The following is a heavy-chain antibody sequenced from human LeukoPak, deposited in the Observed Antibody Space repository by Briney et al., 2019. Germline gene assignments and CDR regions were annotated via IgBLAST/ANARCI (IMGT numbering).Heavy chain of an antibody. CDR1: GYTFTSYG. V-gene: IGHV1-18*01. CDR2: ISAYNGNT. Sequence: GASVKASCKASGYTFTSYGISWVRQAPGQGRGWMGWISAYNGNTNSAQTLKGRVTMTTDTSTSTPYMYLRSLSSDDTAVYYCARESSSWYLRYYYYYYMDVWGKGTTVTVSS. D-gene: IGHD6-13*01. J-gene: IGHJ6*03. CDR3: ARESSSWYLRYYYYYYMDV.